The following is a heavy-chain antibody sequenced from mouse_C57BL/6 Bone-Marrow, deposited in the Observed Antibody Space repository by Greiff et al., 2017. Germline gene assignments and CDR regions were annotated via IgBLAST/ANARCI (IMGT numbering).Heavy chain of an antibody. CDR1: GFTFSSYA. D-gene: IGHD1-1*01. Sequence: EVKLVESGGGLVKPGGSLKLSCAASGFTFSSYAMSWVRQTPEKRLEWVATISDGGSYTYYPDNVKGRFTISRDNAKNNLYLQMSHLKSEDTAMYYCASYYYYGSSSLYYYAMDYWGQGTSVTVSS. V-gene: IGHV5-4*03. CDR2: ISDGGSYT. J-gene: IGHJ4*01. CDR3: ASYYYYGSSSLYYYAMDY.